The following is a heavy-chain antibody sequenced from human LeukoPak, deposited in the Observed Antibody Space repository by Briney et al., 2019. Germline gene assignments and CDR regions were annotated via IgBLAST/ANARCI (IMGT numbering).Heavy chain of an antibody. Sequence: GGSLRLSCAASGFTVSSNYMSSVRPAPGKGLEWVSVIYSGVSTYYADSVKGRFTISRDNSKNTLYLQMNSLRAEDTAVYYCARAVRIWFGEPGYFDYWGQGTLVTVSS. CDR1: GFTVSSNY. CDR3: ARAVRIWFGEPGYFDY. D-gene: IGHD3-10*01. V-gene: IGHV3-66*01. CDR2: IYSGVST. J-gene: IGHJ4*02.